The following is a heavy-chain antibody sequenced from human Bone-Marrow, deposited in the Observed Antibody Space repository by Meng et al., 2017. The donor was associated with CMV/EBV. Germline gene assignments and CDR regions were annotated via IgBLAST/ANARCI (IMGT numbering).Heavy chain of an antibody. CDR1: GGTFNSFA. J-gene: IGHJ6*02. CDR3: ARGRTGDCSSISCYNYYYYYGMDV. Sequence: SVKVSCKASGGTFNSFAFSWVRQAPGQGLEWMGGVIPIFDTTNYAQQFQGRLTITTDESMSIVSMELNNLRSEDTAVYYWARGRTGDCSSISCYNYYYYYGMDVWGQGTTVTVSS. V-gene: IGHV1-69*05. D-gene: IGHD2-2*02. CDR2: VIPIFDTT.